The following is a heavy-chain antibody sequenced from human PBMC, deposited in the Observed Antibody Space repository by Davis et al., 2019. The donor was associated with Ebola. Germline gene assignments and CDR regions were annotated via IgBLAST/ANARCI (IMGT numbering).Heavy chain of an antibody. CDR1: GFTFNTYW. CDR2: INEDASEK. CDR3: ARARIDY. Sequence: GGSLRLSCAASGFTFNTYWMTWVRQAPGKGLEWVANINEDASEKHYADAVKGRFTISRDNAKNSVYLQIDSLGGEDTAVYYCARARIDYWGQGTLVTVSS. V-gene: IGHV3-7*01. J-gene: IGHJ4*02.